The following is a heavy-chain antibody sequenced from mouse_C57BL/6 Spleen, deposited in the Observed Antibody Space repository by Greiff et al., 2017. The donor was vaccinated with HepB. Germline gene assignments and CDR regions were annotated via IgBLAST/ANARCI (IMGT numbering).Heavy chain of an antibody. CDR2: ISDGGSYT. V-gene: IGHV5-4*03. CDR3: ARGEVRNWYFDV. CDR1: GFTFSSYA. Sequence: EVKLMESGGGLVKPGGSLKLSCAASGFTFSSYAMSWVRQTPEKRLEWVATISDGGSYTYYPDNVKGRFTISRDNAKNNLYLQMSHLKSEDTAMYYCARGEVRNWYFDVWGTGTTVTVSS. J-gene: IGHJ1*03. D-gene: IGHD1-3*01.